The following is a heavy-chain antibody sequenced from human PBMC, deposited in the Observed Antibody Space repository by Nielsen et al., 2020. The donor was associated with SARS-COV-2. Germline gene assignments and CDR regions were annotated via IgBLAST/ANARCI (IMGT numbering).Heavy chain of an antibody. D-gene: IGHD5-18*01. CDR2: IYYSGST. CDR1: GGSISSGGYY. J-gene: IGHJ4*02. Sequence: ESLKISCTVSGGSISSGGYYWSWIRQPPGKGLEWIGYIYYSGSTNYNPSLKSRVTISVDTSKNQFSLKLSSVTAADTAVYYCARGEAESVYSYGLGYWGQGTLVTVSS. V-gene: IGHV4-61*08. CDR3: ARGEAESVYSYGLGY.